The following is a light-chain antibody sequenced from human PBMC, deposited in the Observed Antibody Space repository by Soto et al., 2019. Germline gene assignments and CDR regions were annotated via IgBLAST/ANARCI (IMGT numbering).Light chain of an antibody. CDR3: SSYGGNNNLL. J-gene: IGLJ2*01. CDR2: EVT. CDR1: SSDVGSYDY. Sequence: QSVLTQPPSASGSPGQSVAISCTGTSSDVGSYDYVSWYQQHPGKAPKLMIYEVTKRPSGVPDRFSGSKSGNTASLTVSGLQAEDEADYYCSSYGGNNNLLFGGGTKLTVL. V-gene: IGLV2-8*01.